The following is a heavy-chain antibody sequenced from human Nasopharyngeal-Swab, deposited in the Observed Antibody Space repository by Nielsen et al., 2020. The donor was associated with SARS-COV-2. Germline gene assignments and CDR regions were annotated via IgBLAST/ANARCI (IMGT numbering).Heavy chain of an antibody. CDR2: VRQDAREQ. V-gene: IGHV3-7*04. J-gene: IGHJ3*02. D-gene: IGHD2-21*02. CDR3: ARESVVTGTDDAPDI. Sequence: GGSLRLSCVASGFPFRDHYITWVRQPPGKGLEWVANVRQDAREQFYADSVRGRFTISRDNAKNSVFLQMNRLRSEDTAVYYCARESVVTGTDDAPDIWGRGTMVTVSS. CDR1: GFPFRDHY.